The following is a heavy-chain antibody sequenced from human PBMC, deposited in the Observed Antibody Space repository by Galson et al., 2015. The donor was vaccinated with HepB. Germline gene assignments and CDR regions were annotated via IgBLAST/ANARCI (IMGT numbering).Heavy chain of an antibody. CDR3: IRPGYGSGWSDY. D-gene: IGHD6-19*01. J-gene: IGHJ4*02. V-gene: IGHV3-73*01. Sequence: SLRLSCAASGFIFSGSAMHWVRQASGKGLEWVGRIRSKANSYATAYAASVKGRFTISRDDSKNTAYLQMNSLKTEDTAVYYCIRPGYGSGWSDYWGQGTLVTVSS. CDR2: IRSKANSYAT. CDR1: GFIFSGSA.